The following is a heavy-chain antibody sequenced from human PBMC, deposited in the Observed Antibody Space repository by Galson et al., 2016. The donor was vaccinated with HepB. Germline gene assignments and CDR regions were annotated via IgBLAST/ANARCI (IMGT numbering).Heavy chain of an antibody. V-gene: IGHV4-61*02. CDR2: LHVRERT. Sequence: TLSLTCTVSGDSISSGNYFWTWIRQPAGKELEWLGRLHVRERTDYNPSLKSRLDISFDTSKNKFSLKLNSVTAADTAVYYCARDRYHSGAWFDPWGQGTLVTVSS. J-gene: IGHJ5*02. CDR3: ARDRYHSGAWFDP. D-gene: IGHD6-19*01. CDR1: GDSISSGNYF.